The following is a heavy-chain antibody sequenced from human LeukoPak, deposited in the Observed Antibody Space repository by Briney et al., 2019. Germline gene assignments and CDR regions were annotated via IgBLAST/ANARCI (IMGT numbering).Heavy chain of an antibody. Sequence: GGSLRLSCAASGFTFSDYWMHWVRQAPGKGLVWVSLIHGDGSTTSYADSVQGRLTISRDNAKNTLYLQMNSLRAEDTAVYYCARSSHPYYFDYWGQGSLVTVSS. D-gene: IGHD3-10*01. J-gene: IGHJ4*02. V-gene: IGHV3-74*01. CDR1: GFTFSDYW. CDR3: ARSSHPYYFDY. CDR2: IHGDGSTT.